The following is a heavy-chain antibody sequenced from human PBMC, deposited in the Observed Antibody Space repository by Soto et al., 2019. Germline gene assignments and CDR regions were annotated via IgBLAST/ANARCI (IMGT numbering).Heavy chain of an antibody. Sequence: ASLKVSCKASGYTFTSYYMHWVRQAPGQGLEWMGIINPSGGSTSYAQKCQGRVTMTRDTSTSTVYMELSSLRSEDTAVYYCARRRRYGGNSGDAFDIWGQGTMVTVS. CDR1: GYTFTSYY. D-gene: IGHD4-17*01. J-gene: IGHJ3*02. V-gene: IGHV1-46*01. CDR2: INPSGGST. CDR3: ARRRRYGGNSGDAFDI.